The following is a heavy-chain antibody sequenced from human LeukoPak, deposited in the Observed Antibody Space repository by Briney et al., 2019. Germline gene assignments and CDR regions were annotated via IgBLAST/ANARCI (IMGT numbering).Heavy chain of an antibody. CDR3: ARDLRVMSAAIPSIGSY. V-gene: IGHV1-2*02. D-gene: IGHD2-2*01. Sequence: GASVKVSCKASGYTFTGYYMHWVRQAPGQGLEWMGWINPNSGGTNYAQKFQGRVTMTRDTSIITAYMELSRLRSDDTAVYYCARDLRVMSAAIPSIGSYWGQGTLVTVSS. CDR2: INPNSGGT. J-gene: IGHJ4*02. CDR1: GYTFTGYY.